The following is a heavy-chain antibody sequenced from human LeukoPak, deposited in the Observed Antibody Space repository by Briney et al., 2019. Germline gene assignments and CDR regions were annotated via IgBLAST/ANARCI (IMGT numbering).Heavy chain of an antibody. CDR2: INSDGSTT. D-gene: IGHD6-19*01. J-gene: IGHJ4*02. CDR3: ARSRWLDAFDY. CDR1: GFTFSSYG. V-gene: IGHV3-74*01. Sequence: GGSLRLSCAASGFTFSSYGMYWVRQAPGKGLVWVSRINSDGSTTNYADSVKGRFTISRDNAKNTLYLQMNSLRADDTAVYYCARSRWLDAFDYWGQGTLVTVSS.